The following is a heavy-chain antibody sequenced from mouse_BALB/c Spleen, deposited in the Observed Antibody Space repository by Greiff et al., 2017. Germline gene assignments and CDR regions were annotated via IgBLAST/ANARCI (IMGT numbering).Heavy chain of an antibody. Sequence: EVQLQQSGPGLVKPSQSLSLTCSVTGYSITSGYYWNWIRQFPGNKLEWMGYISYDGSNNYNPSLKNRISITRDTSKNQFFLKLNSVTTEDTATYYCARDPKIYDGYYGFAYWGQGTLVTVSA. J-gene: IGHJ3*01. CDR1: GYSITSGYY. V-gene: IGHV3-6*02. CDR2: ISYDGSN. D-gene: IGHD2-3*01. CDR3: ARDPKIYDGYYGFAY.